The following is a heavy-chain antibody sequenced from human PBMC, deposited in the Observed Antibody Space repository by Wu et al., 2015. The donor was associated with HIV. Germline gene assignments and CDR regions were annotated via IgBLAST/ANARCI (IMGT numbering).Heavy chain of an antibody. J-gene: IGHJ6*03. Sequence: QVQLVQSGAEVKKPGSSVKVSCKASGDTFSRSGISWMRQAPGKGFEWMGRIIPNHGGANYAEKFEGRVTITADEATNTAYMDLSRLRSEDTAVYYCARADLRFLEWQEYYYYYMDVWGKGTTVTVSS. CDR3: ARADLRFLEWQEYYYYYMDV. CDR1: GDTFSRSG. D-gene: IGHD3-3*01. V-gene: IGHV1-69*11. CDR2: IIPNHGGA.